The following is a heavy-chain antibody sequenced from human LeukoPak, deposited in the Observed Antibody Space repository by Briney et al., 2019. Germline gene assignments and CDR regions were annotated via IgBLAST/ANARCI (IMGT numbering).Heavy chain of an antibody. V-gene: IGHV1-69*01. D-gene: IGHD6-13*01. CDR2: IIPIFGTA. CDR3: AAIAPQQQLLWHFDY. CDR1: GGTFSSYA. Sequence: GSSVKVSCKASGGTFSSYAISWVRQAPGQGLEWMGGIIPIFGTANYAQKFQGRVTITADESTSTAYMELSSLRSEDTAVYYCAAIAPQQQLLWHFDYWGQGTLVTVSS. J-gene: IGHJ4*02.